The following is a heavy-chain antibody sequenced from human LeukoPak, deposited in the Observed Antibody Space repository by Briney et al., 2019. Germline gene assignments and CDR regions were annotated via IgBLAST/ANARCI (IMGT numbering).Heavy chain of an antibody. D-gene: IGHD4-23*01. CDR2: TSNSGSSI. CDR1: GFTFSNYE. CDR3: ARGGRSTVGGY. J-gene: IGHJ4*02. Sequence: GGSLRLSCAASGFTFSNYEMSWVRQAPGKGLEWVSYTSNSGSSIYYADSVKGRFTISRDNAKNSLYLQMNSLRGEDTAVYYCARGGRSTVGGYWGQGTLVTVSS. V-gene: IGHV3-48*03.